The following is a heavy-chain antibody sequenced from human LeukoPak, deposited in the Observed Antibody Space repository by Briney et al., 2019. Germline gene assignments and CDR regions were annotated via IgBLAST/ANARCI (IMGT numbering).Heavy chain of an antibody. Sequence: GGSLRLSCAASGFTFSDYYMSWIRQAPGKGLEWVSYISSSGSTIYYADSVKGRFTISRDNAKNSLYLQMNSLRAEDTAVYYCARHGCSSTSCYANYYYMDVWGKGTTVTVSS. J-gene: IGHJ6*03. D-gene: IGHD2-2*01. CDR1: GFTFSDYY. CDR3: ARHGCSSTSCYANYYYMDV. V-gene: IGHV3-11*01. CDR2: ISSSGSTI.